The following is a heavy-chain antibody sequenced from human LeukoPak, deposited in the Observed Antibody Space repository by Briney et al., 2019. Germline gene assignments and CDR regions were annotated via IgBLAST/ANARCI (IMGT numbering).Heavy chain of an antibody. J-gene: IGHJ6*02. D-gene: IGHD2-21*02. CDR1: GFTFSSYG. CDR2: ISYDGSNK. Sequence: GRSLRLSCAASGFTFSSYGMHWVRQAPGKGLEWVAVISYDGSNKYYADSVKGRFTISRDNSKNTLYLQMNSLRAEDTAVYYCAKDTGGDHGYYYYGMDVWGQGTTVTVSS. V-gene: IGHV3-30*18. CDR3: AKDTGGDHGYYYYGMDV.